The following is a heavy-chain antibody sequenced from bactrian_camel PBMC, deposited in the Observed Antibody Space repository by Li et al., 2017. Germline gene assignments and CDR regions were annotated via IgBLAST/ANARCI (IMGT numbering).Heavy chain of an antibody. Sequence: HVQLVESGGGSVQTGGSLRLSCVLSGHSRGSNCVGWFRLPPGRAPAEREGIAAIRRSGGETWYAGSVKGRFAIAQDNAKNTVYLQMNSLKPEDTAVYYCVGSVTSRLSDWGQGTQVTVS. D-gene: IGHD7*01. CDR2: IRRSGGET. J-gene: IGHJ4*01. V-gene: IGHV3-3*01. CDR1: GHSRGSNC. CDR3: VGSVTSRLSD.